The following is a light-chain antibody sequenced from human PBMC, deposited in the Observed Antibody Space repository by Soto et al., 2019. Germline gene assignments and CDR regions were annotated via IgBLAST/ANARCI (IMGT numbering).Light chain of an antibody. CDR2: EVS. V-gene: IGLV2-8*01. J-gene: IGLJ1*01. Sequence: QSALTQPPSASGSPGQSVTISCTGTSSDVGGYNYVSWYQQHPGKAPKLMIYEVSKRPSGVPDRFSGSKSGNTASLTVSGLQAEDEADYYCSSYAGSNNLGVFGTGTKVTVL. CDR3: SSYAGSNNLGV. CDR1: SSDVGGYNY.